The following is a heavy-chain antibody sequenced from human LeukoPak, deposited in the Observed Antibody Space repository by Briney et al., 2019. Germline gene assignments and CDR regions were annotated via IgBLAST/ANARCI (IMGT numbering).Heavy chain of an antibody. J-gene: IGHJ4*02. D-gene: IGHD3-22*01. Sequence: GSLRPSCAASGFTFSSYAMSWVRQAPGKGLEWVSAISGSGGSTYYADSVKGRFTISRDNSKNTLYLQMNSLRAEDTAVYYCAKGRGYSSGYYYWGQGTLVTVSS. CDR2: ISGSGGST. V-gene: IGHV3-23*01. CDR1: GFTFSSYA. CDR3: AKGRGYSSGYYY.